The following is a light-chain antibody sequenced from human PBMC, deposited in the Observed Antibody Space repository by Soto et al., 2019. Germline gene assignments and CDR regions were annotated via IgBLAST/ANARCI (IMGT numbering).Light chain of an antibody. CDR1: QGIITY. V-gene: IGKV1-9*01. J-gene: IGKJ4*01. Sequence: IQLTQSPSSLSASVGDSVTITCRASQGIITYLAWYQQKPGKAPNLLIYGSSTLQSGVPLRFSGSGSGTEFTLTINSLQAEDFATYYCQQTRSYPSTFGVGTKVDIK. CDR3: QQTRSYPST. CDR2: GSS.